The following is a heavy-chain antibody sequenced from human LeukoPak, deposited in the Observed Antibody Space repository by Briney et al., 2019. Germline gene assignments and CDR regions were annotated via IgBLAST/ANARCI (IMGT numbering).Heavy chain of an antibody. V-gene: IGHV4-59*01. CDR1: GGSISSYY. CDR2: VFYSGST. D-gene: IGHD3-10*01. CDR3: ARVNYGSGSVGAFDI. J-gene: IGHJ3*02. Sequence: PSETLSLTCTVSGGSISSYYWSWIRQPPGKGLEWIGCVFYSGSTNYNPSLKSRVTISVDTSKNQFSLKLSSVTAADTAVYYCARVNYGSGSVGAFDIWGQGTMVTVSS.